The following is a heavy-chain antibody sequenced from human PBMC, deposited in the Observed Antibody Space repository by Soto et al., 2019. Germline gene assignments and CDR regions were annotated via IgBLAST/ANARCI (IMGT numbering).Heavy chain of an antibody. D-gene: IGHD5-18*01. Sequence: GGSLRLSCAASGFTFSDYYMSWIRQAPGKGLEWVSYVSSRSSTIFYADSVKGRFTISRDNVKNSLYLQMNSLRAEDTAVYYCARGAAMAYGMDVWGQGTTVTVSS. CDR3: ARGAAMAYGMDV. V-gene: IGHV3-11*01. CDR2: VSSRSSTI. CDR1: GFTFSDYY. J-gene: IGHJ6*02.